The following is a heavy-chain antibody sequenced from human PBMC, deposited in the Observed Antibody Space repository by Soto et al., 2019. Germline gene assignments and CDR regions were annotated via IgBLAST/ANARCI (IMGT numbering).Heavy chain of an antibody. CDR2: ISYAGSYK. V-gene: IGHV3-30*18. D-gene: IGHD3-16*01. CDR1: GFTFSSYG. CDR3: AKWNGGFDY. Sequence: QVQLVESGGGVVQPGRSLRLSCAASGFTFSSYGMHWVRQAPGKGLEGGAVISYAGSYKYYADSVQGRFPSSRDNSKNTLSLQMNGLRAEDTAVYYCAKWNGGFDYSGQGTLVTVSS. J-gene: IGHJ4*02.